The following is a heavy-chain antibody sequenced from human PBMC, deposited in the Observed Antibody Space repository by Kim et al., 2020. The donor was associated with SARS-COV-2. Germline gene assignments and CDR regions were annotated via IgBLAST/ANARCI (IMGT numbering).Heavy chain of an antibody. CDR3: ARAPHRSGWYAPRGWFDP. Sequence: ASVKVSCKASGYTFTGYYMHWVRQAPGQGLDWIGLINPNSCCSNYAQKFQGRFTMTRHTSISTAYMELSRLRSDGTAVYYCARAPHRSGWYAPRGWFDPWGQGTLVTVSS. CDR2: INPNSCCS. J-gene: IGHJ5*02. D-gene: IGHD6-19*01. CDR1: GYTFTGYY. V-gene: IGHV1-2*06.